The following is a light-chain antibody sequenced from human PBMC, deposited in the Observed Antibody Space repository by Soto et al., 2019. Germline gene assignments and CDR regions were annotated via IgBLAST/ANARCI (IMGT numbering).Light chain of an antibody. CDR2: GAS. CDR3: QQYSSTFWT. Sequence: EIVYTHSPGTLSLSTGERTTLSCRASQSISSSYLAWYQQKPGQAPRLLVYGASSRATGIPDRFSGSGSGTDFTLTISRLEPEDFALYYCQQYSSTFWTLGQGTKVDIK. J-gene: IGKJ1*01. CDR1: QSISSSY. V-gene: IGKV3-20*01.